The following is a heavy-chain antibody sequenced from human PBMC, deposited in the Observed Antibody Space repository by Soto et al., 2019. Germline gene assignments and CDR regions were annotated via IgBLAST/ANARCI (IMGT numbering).Heavy chain of an antibody. CDR3: ARQGSSYGFVLPFYYYGMDV. Sequence: PSETLSLTCTVSGGSISSSSYYWGWIRQPPGKGLEWIGSIYYSGSTYYNPSLKSRVTISVDTSKNQFSLKLSSVTAADTAVYYCARQGSSYGFVLPFYYYGMDVWGQGTTVTVS. CDR2: IYYSGST. V-gene: IGHV4-39*01. CDR1: GGSISSSSYY. J-gene: IGHJ6*02. D-gene: IGHD5-18*01.